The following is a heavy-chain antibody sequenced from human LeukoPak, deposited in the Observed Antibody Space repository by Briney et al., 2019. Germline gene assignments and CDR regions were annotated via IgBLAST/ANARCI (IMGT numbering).Heavy chain of an antibody. CDR2: ISSSGSYI. J-gene: IGHJ6*03. D-gene: IGHD2-2*01. Sequence: GGSLRLSCAASGFTFSSYAMSWVRQAPGKGLEWVSFISSSGSYIYYADSVKGRFTISRDNAKNSLYLQMNSLRAEDTAVYYCARNPDIVVVPAVYYYYYMDVWGKGTTVTVSS. CDR3: ARNPDIVVVPAVYYYYYMDV. V-gene: IGHV3-21*01. CDR1: GFTFSSYA.